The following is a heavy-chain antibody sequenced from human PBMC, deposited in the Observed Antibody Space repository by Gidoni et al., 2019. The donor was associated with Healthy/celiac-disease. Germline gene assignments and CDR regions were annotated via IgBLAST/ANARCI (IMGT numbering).Heavy chain of an antibody. CDR3: ASHTRGLSYGSGSFYY. D-gene: IGHD3-10*01. CDR2: ISYDGSNK. J-gene: IGHJ4*02. CDR1: ALTFSRHA. Sequence: QVQLVEFGGGVVQPGRTLRISCAASALTFSRHAMHWVRQAPGKGLEWVAVISYDGSNKYYADSVKGRFTISRDNSKNTLYLQMNSLRAEDTAVYYCASHTRGLSYGSGSFYYWGQGTLVTVSS. V-gene: IGHV3-30*01.